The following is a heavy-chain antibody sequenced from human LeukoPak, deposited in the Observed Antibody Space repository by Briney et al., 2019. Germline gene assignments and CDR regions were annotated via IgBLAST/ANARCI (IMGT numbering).Heavy chain of an antibody. CDR3: ARSITAAGSTLVPGYYFDY. D-gene: IGHD6-13*01. Sequence: GGSLRLSCAASGFTFSSFEMNWVRQAPGKGLEWVSSISSSSTYIYYADSVKGRFTISRDNAKNSLYLQLNSLRADDTAVYYCARSITAAGSTLVPGYYFDYWGQGTLVTVSS. V-gene: IGHV3-21*01. J-gene: IGHJ4*02. CDR1: GFTFSSFE. CDR2: ISSSSTYI.